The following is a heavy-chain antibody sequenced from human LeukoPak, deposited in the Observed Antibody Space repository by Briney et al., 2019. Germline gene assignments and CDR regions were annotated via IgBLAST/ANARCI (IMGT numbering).Heavy chain of an antibody. CDR2: ISSASSTI. V-gene: IGHV3-48*02. CDR3: ARDKYGSGRDAFDI. CDR1: GFTFSTYS. D-gene: IGHD3-10*01. Sequence: GGSLRLSCTASGFTFSTYSMNWVRQAPGKGLEWVSYISSASSTIHYADSVKGRFTISRDNAKNSLYLQMNSLRDEDTAVYYCARDKYGSGRDAFDIWGQGTMVTVSS. J-gene: IGHJ3*02.